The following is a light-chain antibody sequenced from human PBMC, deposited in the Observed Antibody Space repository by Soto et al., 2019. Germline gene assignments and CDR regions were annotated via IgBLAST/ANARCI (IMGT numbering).Light chain of an antibody. J-gene: IGKJ3*01. V-gene: IGKV1-27*01. CDR2: AAS. CDR1: QNINNY. CDR3: QKYNNGPPAA. Sequence: DIQMTQSPSSLSASVGDRVTITCRASQNINNYVAWYQQKPGNAPKLLIYAASTLQSGVPSRFSGDGSGTDFTPTISSLQPEDVATYYCQKYNNGPPAAFGPGTKV.